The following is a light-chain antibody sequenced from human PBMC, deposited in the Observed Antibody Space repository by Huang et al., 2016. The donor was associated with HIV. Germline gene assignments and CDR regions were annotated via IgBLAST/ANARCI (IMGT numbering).Light chain of an antibody. CDR3: MQSIQLPLT. Sequence: DIVMTQTPLSLSVTPGQSASIPCKSSQSLLHSDGKTYLYWYRQKPGQPPQLLIAEVSNRFSGVTERFSGSGSETDFTLKSSRVEAVYVGVYYCMQSIQLPLTFGPGTKVDIK. V-gene: IGKV2D-29*01. J-gene: IGKJ3*01. CDR1: QSLLHSDGKTY. CDR2: EVS.